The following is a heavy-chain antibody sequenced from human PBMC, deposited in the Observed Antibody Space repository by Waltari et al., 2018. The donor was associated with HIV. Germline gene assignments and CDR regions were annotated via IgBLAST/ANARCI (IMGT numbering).Heavy chain of an antibody. Sequence: QVQLVDSGGGVVQPARSLTLSCPASGFTLSSYASHCVRPAAGKGLEWVAVISYDGSNKYYADSVKGRFTITRDNTKNTLYLQMNSLRAEDTAVYYCARGPRYYYDSSGLDYWGQGTLVTVSS. D-gene: IGHD3-22*01. CDR3: ARGPRYYYDSSGLDY. V-gene: IGHV3-30*04. J-gene: IGHJ4*02. CDR2: ISYDGSNK. CDR1: GFTLSSYA.